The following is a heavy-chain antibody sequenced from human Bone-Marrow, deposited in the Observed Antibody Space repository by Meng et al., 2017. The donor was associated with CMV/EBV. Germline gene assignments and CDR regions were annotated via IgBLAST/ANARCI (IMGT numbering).Heavy chain of an antibody. J-gene: IGHJ6*02. CDR3: ARDRYYDPSGNYYYYYGMAV. CDR1: GYTFTSYG. D-gene: IGHD3-3*01. V-gene: IGHV1-18*01. CDR2: ISAYNGNT. Sequence: ASVKVSCKASGYTFTSYGISWVRQAPGQGLEWMGWISAYNGNTNYAQKLQGRVTMTTDTSTSTAYMELRSLRSDDTAVYYCARDRYYDPSGNYYYYYGMAVWGQGHTVNVSS.